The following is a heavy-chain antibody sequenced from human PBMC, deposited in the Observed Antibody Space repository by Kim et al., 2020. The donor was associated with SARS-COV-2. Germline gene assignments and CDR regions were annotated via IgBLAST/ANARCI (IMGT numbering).Heavy chain of an antibody. CDR3: AKDLVDTAMGRFDY. V-gene: IGHV3-9*01. J-gene: IGHJ4*02. Sequence: GGSLRLSCAASGFTFDDYAMHWVRQAPGKGLEWVSGISWNSGSIGYADSVKGRFTISRDNAKNSLYLQMNSLRAEDTALYYCAKDLVDTAMGRFDYWGQG. CDR2: ISWNSGSI. D-gene: IGHD5-18*01. CDR1: GFTFDDYA.